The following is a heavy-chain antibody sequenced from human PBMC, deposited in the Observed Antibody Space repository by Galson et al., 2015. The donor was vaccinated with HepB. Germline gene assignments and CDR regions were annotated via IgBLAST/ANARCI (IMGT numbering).Heavy chain of an antibody. Sequence: SLRLSCAASGFIVSDNYMSWVRQAPGKGLEWVSVIYNNGDTYYADSVKGRFTISRDNSKNTVYLQMNSLRVEDTAMYYCARGYSKSWFSGLGYWGQGALVTVSS. J-gene: IGHJ4*02. D-gene: IGHD4-11*01. V-gene: IGHV3-53*01. CDR2: IYNNGDT. CDR3: ARGYSKSWFSGLGY. CDR1: GFIVSDNY.